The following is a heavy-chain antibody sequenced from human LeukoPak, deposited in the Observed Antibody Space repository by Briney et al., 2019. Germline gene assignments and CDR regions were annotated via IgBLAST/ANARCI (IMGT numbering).Heavy chain of an antibody. CDR3: VRDDILTGYPTPFDY. Sequence: GGSLRLSCAASGFTFSSYEMNWVRQAPGKVLEWVSYISSSRSTIYYADSVKGRFTISRDNAKNSLYLQMNSLRAEDTALYYCVRDDILTGYPTPFDYWGQGTLVTVSS. CDR2: ISSSRSTI. V-gene: IGHV3-48*03. J-gene: IGHJ4*02. D-gene: IGHD3-9*01. CDR1: GFTFSSYE.